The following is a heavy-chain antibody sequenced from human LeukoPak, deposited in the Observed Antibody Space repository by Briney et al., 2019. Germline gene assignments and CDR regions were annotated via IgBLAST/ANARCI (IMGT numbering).Heavy chain of an antibody. J-gene: IGHJ5*02. CDR1: GGSISSGGYS. V-gene: IGHV4-30-2*01. CDR2: IYQSGST. Sequence: SQTLSLTCAVSGGSISSGGYSWGWSRQPPGRGGEWIEYIYQSGSTYYNPSLKSRVTISVDRSKPQFSLKLSSVTAADTAVYYCARGVSPSSYYYGSGSLVWFDPWGQGTLVTVSS. CDR3: ARGVSPSSYYYGSGSLVWFDP. D-gene: IGHD3-10*01.